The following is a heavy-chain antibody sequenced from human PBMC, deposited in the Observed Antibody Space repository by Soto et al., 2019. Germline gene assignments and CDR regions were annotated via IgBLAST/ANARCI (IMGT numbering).Heavy chain of an antibody. V-gene: IGHV3-53*04. J-gene: IGHJ1*01. CDR2: IYSGGST. CDR3: ARLAAGNTAEYFQH. CDR1: GFTVSSNY. D-gene: IGHD6-13*01. Sequence: EVQLVESGGGLVQPGGSLRLSCAASGFTVSSNYMSWVRQAPGKGLEWVSVIYSGGSTYYADSVKGRFTISRHNSKNTLYLQMNSLRAEDTAVYYCARLAAGNTAEYFQHWGQGTLVTVSS.